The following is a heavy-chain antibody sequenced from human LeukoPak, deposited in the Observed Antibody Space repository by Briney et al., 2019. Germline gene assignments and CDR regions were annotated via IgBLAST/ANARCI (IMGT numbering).Heavy chain of an antibody. CDR1: GGSISSASYY. CDR3: ARAGHFQYGRAYYYGSGYSKDAFDI. Sequence: SQTLSLTCTVSGGSISSASYYWSWIRQPAGKGLEWIGRIYISGSTNYNPSLKSRVTISVDTSKNQFSLKLSSVTAADTAVYYCARAGHFQYGRAYYYGSGYSKDAFDIWGQGTMVTVSS. D-gene: IGHD3-10*01. V-gene: IGHV4-61*02. CDR2: IYISGST. J-gene: IGHJ3*02.